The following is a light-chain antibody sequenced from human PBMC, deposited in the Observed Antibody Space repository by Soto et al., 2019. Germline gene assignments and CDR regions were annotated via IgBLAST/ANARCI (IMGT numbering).Light chain of an antibody. CDR1: SSNIGAGHD. V-gene: IGLV1-40*01. Sequence: QSVLTQPPSVSGAPGQRVTISCTGSSSNIGAGHDVHWYQQLPGTAPKFLIYGNSNWPSGVPDRSSGSKSGTSASLAITGLQTEDEADYYCQSYDSSLSGYVFGTGTKV. CDR3: QSYDSSLSGYV. CDR2: GNS. J-gene: IGLJ1*01.